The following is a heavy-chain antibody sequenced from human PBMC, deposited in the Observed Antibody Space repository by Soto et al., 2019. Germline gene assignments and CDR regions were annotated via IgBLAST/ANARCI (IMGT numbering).Heavy chain of an antibody. CDR1: GGSIRSDGFY. V-gene: IGHV4-31*03. CDR2: IYYSGST. Sequence: SETLSLTCTVSGGSIRSDGFYWTWVRHLPGKGLEWVGFIYYSGSTYYNPSLKSRITISMDSSRNQFFLRLSSVTAADMAVYYCARGPQNLGGSFYYGMDVWGQGTTVTVSS. J-gene: IGHJ6*02. CDR3: ARGPQNLGGSFYYGMDV.